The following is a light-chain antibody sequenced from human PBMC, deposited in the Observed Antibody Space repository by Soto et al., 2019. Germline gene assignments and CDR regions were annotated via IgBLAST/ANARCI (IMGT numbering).Light chain of an antibody. J-gene: IGLJ1*01. Sequence: QSALTQPRSVSGSPGQSVTTSCTGTSSDVGDYNFVSWYQQHPGKAPKLMIYAVNKRPSGVPDRFSGSKSGNTASLTISGLQADDEADYYCCSYAGTYVFGTGTKVTVL. CDR3: CSYAGTYV. CDR1: SSDVGDYNF. V-gene: IGLV2-11*01. CDR2: AVN.